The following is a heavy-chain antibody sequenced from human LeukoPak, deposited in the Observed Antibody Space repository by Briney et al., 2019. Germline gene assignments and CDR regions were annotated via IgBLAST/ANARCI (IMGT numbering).Heavy chain of an antibody. CDR2: LNPNSGAT. D-gene: IGHD6-13*01. Sequence: GASVKVSCKPSGYTFTVNYLHWVRQAPAQGLEWMGWLNPNSGATNYAQKFQGRVTLTRDTSLRTAYMELTSLTSDDTAIYYCARGAGSSWFDYWGQGALVTVSS. J-gene: IGHJ4*02. CDR1: GYTFTVNY. V-gene: IGHV1-2*02. CDR3: ARGAGSSWFDY.